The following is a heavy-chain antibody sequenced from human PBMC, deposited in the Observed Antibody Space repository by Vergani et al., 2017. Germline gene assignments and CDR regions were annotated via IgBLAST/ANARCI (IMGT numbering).Heavy chain of an antibody. Sequence: QVQLQQWGAGLLKPSETLSLTCAVYGGSFSGYYWSWIRQPPGKGLEWIGRIYTSGSTNYNPSLKSRVTISVDTSKNQFSLKLSSVTAADTAVYYCARVMVGATTVWFDPWGQGTLVTVSS. V-gene: IGHV4-59*10. CDR1: GGSFSGYY. CDR2: IYTSGST. J-gene: IGHJ5*02. D-gene: IGHD1-26*01. CDR3: ARVMVGATTVWFDP.